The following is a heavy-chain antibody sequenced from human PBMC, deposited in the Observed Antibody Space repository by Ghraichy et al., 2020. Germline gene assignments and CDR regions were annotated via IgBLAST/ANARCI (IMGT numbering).Heavy chain of an antibody. CDR1: GFTFDDYA. V-gene: IGHV3-9*01. CDR3: AKDITYGDYGFYYYYGMDV. Sequence: GGSLRLSCAASGFTFDDYAMHWVRQAPGKGLEWVSGISWNSGSIGYADSVKGRFIISRDNAKNSLYLQMNSLRAEDTALYYCAKDITYGDYGFYYYYGMDVWGQGTTVTVSS. D-gene: IGHD4-17*01. J-gene: IGHJ6*02. CDR2: ISWNSGSI.